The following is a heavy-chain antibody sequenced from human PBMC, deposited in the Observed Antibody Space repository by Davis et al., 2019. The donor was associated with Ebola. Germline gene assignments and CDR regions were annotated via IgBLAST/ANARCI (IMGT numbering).Heavy chain of an antibody. Sequence: ASVTVSCKASGYTFTGYYMHWVRQAPGQGLEWMGWINPNSGGTNYAQKFQGRVTMTRDTSISTAYMELSRLRSDDTAVYYCAKGGQQLVRNYYYYYGMDVWGQGTTVTVSS. CDR1: GYTFTGYY. J-gene: IGHJ6*02. CDR3: AKGGQQLVRNYYYYYGMDV. D-gene: IGHD6-13*01. CDR2: INPNSGGT. V-gene: IGHV1-2*02.